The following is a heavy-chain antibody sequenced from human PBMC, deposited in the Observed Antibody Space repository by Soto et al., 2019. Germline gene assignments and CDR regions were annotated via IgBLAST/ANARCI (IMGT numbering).Heavy chain of an antibody. V-gene: IGHV1-18*01. Sequence: GASVKVSCKASGYTFTSYGISWGRQAPGQGLEWMGWISAYNGNTNYAQKLQGRVTMTTDTSTSTAYMELRSLRSDDTAVYYCARGYCSGGSCYAPWYWGQGTLVTVSS. CDR1: GYTFTSYG. CDR2: ISAYNGNT. D-gene: IGHD2-15*01. J-gene: IGHJ4*02. CDR3: ARGYCSGGSCYAPWY.